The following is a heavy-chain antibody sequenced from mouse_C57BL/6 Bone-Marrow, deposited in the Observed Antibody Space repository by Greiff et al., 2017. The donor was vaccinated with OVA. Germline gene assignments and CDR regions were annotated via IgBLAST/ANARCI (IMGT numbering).Heavy chain of an antibody. CDR1: GYTFTSYW. Sequence: VQLQQPGAELVKPGASVKMSCKASGYTFTSYWITWVKPRPGQGLEWIGDIYPGSGSTNYNEKFKSKATLTVDTSSSTAYMQLSSLTSEDSAVYYCARSNWGLYYAMDYWGQGTSVTVSS. J-gene: IGHJ4*01. D-gene: IGHD4-1*01. V-gene: IGHV1-55*01. CDR3: ARSNWGLYYAMDY. CDR2: IYPGSGST.